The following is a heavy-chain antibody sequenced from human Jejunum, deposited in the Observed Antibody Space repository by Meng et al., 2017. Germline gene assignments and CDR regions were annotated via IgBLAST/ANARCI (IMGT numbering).Heavy chain of an antibody. CDR1: GFTFINYQ. Sequence: VQLVESGGGLVQPAGSLRLSCAASGFTFINYQMHWLRQAPGEGLVWVSRLHGDGSGPIYADSVKGRFTISRDNAKNTLDLQMNSLRLDDTAVYYCVRDNYGPDYWGQGTLVTVSS. D-gene: IGHD3-10*01. V-gene: IGHV3-74*01. J-gene: IGHJ4*02. CDR2: LHGDGSGP. CDR3: VRDNYGPDY.